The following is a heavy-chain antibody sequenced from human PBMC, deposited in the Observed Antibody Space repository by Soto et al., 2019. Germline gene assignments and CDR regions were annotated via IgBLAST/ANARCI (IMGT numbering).Heavy chain of an antibody. CDR1: GFTFSSYS. D-gene: IGHD5-12*01. J-gene: IGHJ6*02. Sequence: GGSLRLSCAASGFTFSSYSMHWVRQAPGKGLEWVSSISSRSRSIYYADSQKGRFTISRDNTKNSLYLQMNNLRAEDTAVYYCATNSGYDLYYGMDVWGQGTTVTVSS. V-gene: IGHV3-21*01. CDR3: ATNSGYDLYYGMDV. CDR2: ISSRSRSI.